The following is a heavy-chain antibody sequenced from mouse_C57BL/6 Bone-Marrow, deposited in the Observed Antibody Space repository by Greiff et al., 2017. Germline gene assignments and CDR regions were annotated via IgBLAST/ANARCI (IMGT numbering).Heavy chain of an antibody. D-gene: IGHD2-1*01. CDR3: DRRGDYGNYAAWFAY. CDR2: INPYNGDT. Sequence: VQLQESGPVLVKPGASVKISCKASGYSFTGYFMKWVMQSHGKSLEWIGHINPYNGDTFYNQKFKGKATLTVDKSSSTAHMELRSLTSEDSAVFFCDRRGDYGNYAAWFAYWGQGTLVTVSA. CDR1: GYSFTGYF. V-gene: IGHV1-20*01. J-gene: IGHJ3*01.